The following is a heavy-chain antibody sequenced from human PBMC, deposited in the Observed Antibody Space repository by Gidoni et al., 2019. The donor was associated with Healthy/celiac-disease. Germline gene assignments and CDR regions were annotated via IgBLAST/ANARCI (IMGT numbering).Heavy chain of an antibody. D-gene: IGHD6-19*01. V-gene: IGHV1-24*01. CDR1: GYTLTDLS. Sequence: QVQLVQSGAAVKKPGASVKVSCQVSGYTLTDLSMHWVRQAPGKGLEWMGGFDPEDGETIYAQKFQGRVTMTEDTSTDTAYMELSSLRSEDTAVYYCATEAPMYSSGWVNFDYWGQGTLVTVSS. CDR3: ATEAPMYSSGWVNFDY. J-gene: IGHJ4*02. CDR2: FDPEDGET.